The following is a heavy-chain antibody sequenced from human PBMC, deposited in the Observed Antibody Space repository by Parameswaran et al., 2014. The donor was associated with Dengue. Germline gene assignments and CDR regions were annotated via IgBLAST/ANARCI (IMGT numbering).Heavy chain of an antibody. CDR3: ARGLGAVAGLVGY. V-gene: IGHV4-34*01. D-gene: IGHD6-19*01. Sequence: VRQMPGKGLEWIGEINHSGSTNYNPSLKSRVTISVDTSKNQFSLKLSSVTAADTAVYYCARGLGAVAGLVGYWGQGTLVTVSS. J-gene: IGHJ4*02. CDR2: INHSGST.